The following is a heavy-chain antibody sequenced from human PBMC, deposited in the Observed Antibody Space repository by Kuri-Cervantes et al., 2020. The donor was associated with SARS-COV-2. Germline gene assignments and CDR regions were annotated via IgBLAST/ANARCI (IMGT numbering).Heavy chain of an antibody. J-gene: IGHJ4*02. CDR2: VSDSGSAHHT. Sequence: GSLRLSCTVSGGSISGNSWNWVRQSPGKGLGWIGYVSDSGSAHHTHRNPSVECRVSFSVHSSRNQFSLRLTFVSAADTAVYYCARGGEGRAGRATDYWGQGMLVTVSS. V-gene: IGHV4-59*01. CDR1: GGSISGNS. CDR3: ARGGEGRAGRATDY. D-gene: IGHD1-26*01.